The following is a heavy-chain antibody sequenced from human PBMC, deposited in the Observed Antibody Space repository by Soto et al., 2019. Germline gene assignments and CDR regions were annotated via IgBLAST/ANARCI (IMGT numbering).Heavy chain of an antibody. CDR3: ARMKVDSYQFYYAMDV. CDR2: IFSDNER. J-gene: IGHJ6*02. D-gene: IGHD3-9*01. CDR1: GFSPTTGKMG. V-gene: IGHV2-26*01. Sequence: SGPTLVNPTETLTLTCTVSGFSPTTGKMGVSWIRQPPGKALEWLAHIFSDNERSYSTSLQGRLTLSKDTSGSQVVRSMTNVDPVDTATYYCARMKVDSYQFYYAMDVWGQGTTVTVSS.